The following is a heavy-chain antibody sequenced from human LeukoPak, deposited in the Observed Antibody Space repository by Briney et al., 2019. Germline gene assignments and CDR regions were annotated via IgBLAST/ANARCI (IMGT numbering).Heavy chain of an antibody. V-gene: IGHV3-30*02. CDR2: IRYDGSNK. D-gene: IGHD6-6*01. Sequence: PGGSLRLSCAASGFTFSSYGMRWVRQAPGKGLEWVAFIRYDGSNKYYADSVKGRFTISRDNSKNTLYLQINSLRAEDTAVYYCAKDLWDSSSSEYWGQGTLVTVSS. CDR3: AKDLWDSSSSEY. CDR1: GFTFSSYG. J-gene: IGHJ4*02.